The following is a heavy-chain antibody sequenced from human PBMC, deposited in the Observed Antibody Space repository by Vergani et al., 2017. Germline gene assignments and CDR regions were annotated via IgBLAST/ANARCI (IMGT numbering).Heavy chain of an antibody. J-gene: IGHJ5*02. CDR2: INGDGDTI. CDR1: GFTFNEYW. Sequence: EVELVESGGGLVQPGGSLRLSCAASGFTFNEYWMHWARQVPGKGLVWVSGINGDGDTISYADSVKGRFTISRDNAKNTLCLQMNSLRAEDTAVYYCARARKLRFGVVWENWFDPWGQGTLVTVSS. CDR3: ARARKLRFGVVWENWFDP. V-gene: IGHV3-74*01. D-gene: IGHD3-3*01.